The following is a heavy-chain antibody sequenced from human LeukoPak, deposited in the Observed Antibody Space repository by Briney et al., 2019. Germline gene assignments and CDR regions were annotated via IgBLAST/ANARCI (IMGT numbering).Heavy chain of an antibody. Sequence: PGRTLRLSCAASGFTFSSYGMHWVRQAPGKGLEWVAVIWYDGSNKYYADSVKGRFTISRDNSKNTLYLQMNSLRAEDTAVYYCASAGKRQRYYYGSGSYYNAGWFDPWGQGTLVTVSS. D-gene: IGHD3-10*01. CDR2: IWYDGSNK. CDR3: ASAGKRQRYYYGSGSYYNAGWFDP. CDR1: GFTFSSYG. J-gene: IGHJ5*02. V-gene: IGHV3-33*01.